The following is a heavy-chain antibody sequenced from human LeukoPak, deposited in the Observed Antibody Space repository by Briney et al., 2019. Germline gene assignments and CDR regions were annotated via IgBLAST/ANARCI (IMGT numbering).Heavy chain of an antibody. D-gene: IGHD1-26*01. V-gene: IGHV4-59*01. CDR2: IYYSGST. CDR1: GGSISSYY. Sequence: SETLSLTCTVSGGSISSYYWSWIRQPPGKGLEWIGYIYYSGSTNYNPSLKSRVTISVDTSKNQFSLKLSSVTAADTAVYYCASVPISGSYAPSFDYWGQGTLVTVSS. J-gene: IGHJ4*02. CDR3: ASVPISGSYAPSFDY.